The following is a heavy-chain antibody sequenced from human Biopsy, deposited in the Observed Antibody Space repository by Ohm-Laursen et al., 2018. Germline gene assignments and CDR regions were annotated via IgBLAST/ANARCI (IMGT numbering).Heavy chain of an antibody. CDR3: ARDRGYYSDRTVPGYFDL. V-gene: IGHV4-59*01. CDR2: IYNTGST. D-gene: IGHD3-22*01. Sequence: TLSLTCPVSGGPFSSYYWNWIRQPPGKGLEWIGYIYNTGSTIYNPSIKSRVIMSVDTSKTQFSLSLSSVTAADTAIYYCARDRGYYSDRTVPGYFDLWGRGTLVTVSS. CDR1: GGPFSSYY. J-gene: IGHJ2*01.